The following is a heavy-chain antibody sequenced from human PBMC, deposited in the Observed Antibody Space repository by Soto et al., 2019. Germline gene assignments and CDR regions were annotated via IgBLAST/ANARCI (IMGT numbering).Heavy chain of an antibody. J-gene: IGHJ4*02. CDR2: IHYNGNT. Sequence: PSETLSLTCTVSGDSISAYSWSWVRQPPGKGLEWIGNIHYNGNTKYNPSLKSRVSMSVDTSKNQSSLRLISVTAADTAKYFCAREGNLGRWLQPLDFWSQGTLVTVSS. V-gene: IGHV4-59*01. CDR3: AREGNLGRWLQPLDF. CDR1: GDSISAYS. D-gene: IGHD5-12*01.